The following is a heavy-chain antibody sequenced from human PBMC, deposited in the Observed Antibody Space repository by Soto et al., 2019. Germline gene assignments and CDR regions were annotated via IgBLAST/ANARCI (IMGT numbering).Heavy chain of an antibody. D-gene: IGHD2-2*01. CDR2: INPNSGGT. CDR3: ARGGKDIVVVLFDY. Sequence: ASVKVSCKASGYTFTGYNMHWVRQAPGQGLEWMGWINPNSGGTNYAQKFQGWVTMTRDTSISTAYMELSRLRSDDTAVYYCARGGKDIVVVLFDYWGQGTLVTVSS. J-gene: IGHJ4*02. CDR1: GYTFTGYN. V-gene: IGHV1-2*04.